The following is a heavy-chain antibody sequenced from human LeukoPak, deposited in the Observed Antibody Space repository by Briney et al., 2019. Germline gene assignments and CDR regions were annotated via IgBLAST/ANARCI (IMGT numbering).Heavy chain of an antibody. CDR2: ISSSSSTI. CDR3: ASQAIFGVVMALNYGMDV. J-gene: IGHJ6*02. D-gene: IGHD3-3*01. V-gene: IGHV3-48*02. CDR1: GFTFSSYS. Sequence: GGSLRLSCAASGFTFSSYSMNWVRQAPGKGLEWISYISSSSSTIYYADSVEGRFTISRDNAKNSLYLHMNSLRDEDTAVYYCASQAIFGVVMALNYGMDVRGQGTTVTVSS.